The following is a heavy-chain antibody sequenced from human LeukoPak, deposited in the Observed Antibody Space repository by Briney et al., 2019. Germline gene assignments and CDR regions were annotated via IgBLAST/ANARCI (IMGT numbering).Heavy chain of an antibody. J-gene: IGHJ5*02. V-gene: IGHV4-31*03. Sequence: SQTLSLTCIVSGGSISNDDYYWSWIRQHPGKGLEWIGYIYYSGSTYYNPSLKSRVTISVDTSQNQFSLKLSSVTAADTAVYYCARRHGYNEWLDPWGQGTLVTVSS. CDR1: GGSISNDDYY. D-gene: IGHD5-24*01. CDR2: IYYSGST. CDR3: ARRHGYNEWLDP.